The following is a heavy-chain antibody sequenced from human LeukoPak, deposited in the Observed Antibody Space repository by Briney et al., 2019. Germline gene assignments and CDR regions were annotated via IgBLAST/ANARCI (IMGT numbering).Heavy chain of an antibody. CDR1: GFTFSNSG. V-gene: IGHV3-30*18. J-gene: IGHJ6*02. CDR2: ISYGGSNK. CDR3: ANNGVSPNYYYGMNV. D-gene: IGHD2-8*01. Sequence: GRFLRLSCAASGFTFSNSGMHWVRQAPGKGLEWVAVISYGGSNKYYADSVQGRFTISRDSSKNMLYLQMNSLRAEDTGVYYCANNGVSPNYYYGMNVWGQGTTVTVSS.